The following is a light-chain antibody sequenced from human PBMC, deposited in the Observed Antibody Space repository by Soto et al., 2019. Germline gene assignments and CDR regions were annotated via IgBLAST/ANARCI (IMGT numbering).Light chain of an antibody. CDR3: QQYNNWPRT. CDR1: QSFRSK. Sequence: EVVMTQSPATLSVSPGERATLSCRASQSFRSKLALYQQKPGQAPRLLIYGASPRATGVPARFSGSGSGTEFTLTISSLQSEDFAVYYCQQYNNWPRTFGQGTRLE. J-gene: IGKJ5*01. CDR2: GAS. V-gene: IGKV3-15*01.